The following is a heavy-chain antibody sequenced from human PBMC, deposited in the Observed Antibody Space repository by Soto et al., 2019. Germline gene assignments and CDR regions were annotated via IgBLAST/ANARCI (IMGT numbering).Heavy chain of an antibody. Sequence: GESLKICCKGAGYSFTSYWIGWVRQMPGKGLEWMGIIYPGDSDTRYSPSFQGQVTISADKSISTAYLQWSSLKASDTAMYYCAGPRIVGAPNDAFDIWGQGTMVTVSS. CDR1: GYSFTSYW. J-gene: IGHJ3*02. CDR2: IYPGDSDT. CDR3: AGPRIVGAPNDAFDI. D-gene: IGHD1-26*01. V-gene: IGHV5-51*01.